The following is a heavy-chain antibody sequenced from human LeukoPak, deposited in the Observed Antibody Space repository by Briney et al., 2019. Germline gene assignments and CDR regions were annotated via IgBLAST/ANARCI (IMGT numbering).Heavy chain of an antibody. D-gene: IGHD1-26*01. CDR2: ISVSGGST. V-gene: IGHV3-23*01. Sequence: PGGSLRLSCAASGFTFSSYAMSWVRQAPGKGLEWVSHISVSGGSTYYADSVKGRFTISRDNSKNTVFLQMNSLRAEDTAVYYCTRRFESGSYCLDYWGQGALVTVSS. CDR3: TRRFESGSYCLDY. J-gene: IGHJ4*02. CDR1: GFTFSSYA.